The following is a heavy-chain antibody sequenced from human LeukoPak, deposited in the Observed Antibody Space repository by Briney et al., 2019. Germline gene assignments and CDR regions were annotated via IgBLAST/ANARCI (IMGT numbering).Heavy chain of an antibody. CDR2: ISSSSSYI. V-gene: IGHV3-21*01. CDR1: GFTSSSYS. Sequence: PGGSLRLSCAASGFTSSSYSMNWVRQAPGKGLEWVSSISSSSSYIYYADSVKGRFTISRDNAKNSLYLQMNSLRAEDTAVYYCARSENIVATPDYWGQGTLVTVSS. J-gene: IGHJ4*02. CDR3: ARSENIVATPDY. D-gene: IGHD5-12*01.